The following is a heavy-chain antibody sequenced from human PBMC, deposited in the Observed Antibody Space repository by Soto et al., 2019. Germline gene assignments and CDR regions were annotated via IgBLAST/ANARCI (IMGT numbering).Heavy chain of an antibody. D-gene: IGHD6-19*01. J-gene: IGHJ5*02. CDR2: IYYSGST. CDR3: ATTSVAGTGWFDP. Sequence: SETLSLTCTVPGGSISSYYWSWIRQPPGKGLEWIGYIYYSGSTNYNPSLKSRVTISVDTSKNQFSLKLSSVTAADTAVYYCATTSVAGTGWFDPWGQGTLVTVSS. CDR1: GGSISSYY. V-gene: IGHV4-59*01.